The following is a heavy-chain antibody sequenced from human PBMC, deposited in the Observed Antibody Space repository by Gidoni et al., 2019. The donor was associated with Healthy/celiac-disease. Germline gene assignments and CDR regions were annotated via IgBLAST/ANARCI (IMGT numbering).Heavy chain of an antibody. CDR2: ISSSSSYI. D-gene: IGHD5-12*01. V-gene: IGHV3-21*01. Sequence: EVQLVESGGGLVKPGGSLRLSWAASGFPFSSYSMNWVRQAPGTGLEGVSSISSSSSYISYAVSVKCRFTISSDNAKNSLYLQMTSLRAEDTAVYYCARDRRDGYNEIDYWGQGTLVTVSS. J-gene: IGHJ4*02. CDR3: ARDRRDGYNEIDY. CDR1: GFPFSSYS.